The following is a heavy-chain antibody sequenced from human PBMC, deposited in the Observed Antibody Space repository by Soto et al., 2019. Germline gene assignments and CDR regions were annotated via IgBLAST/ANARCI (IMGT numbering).Heavy chain of an antibody. V-gene: IGHV4-61*01. CDR3: ARAFGSYYDSSGKFDP. CDR2: IYYSGST. CDR1: GGSVSSGSYY. J-gene: IGHJ5*02. D-gene: IGHD3-22*01. Sequence: PSETLSLTCTVSGGSVSSGSYYCSWIRQPPGKGLEWIGYIYYSGSTNYNPSLKSRVTISVDTSKNQFSLKLSSVTAADTAVYYCARAFGSYYDSSGKFDPWGQGTLVTVSS.